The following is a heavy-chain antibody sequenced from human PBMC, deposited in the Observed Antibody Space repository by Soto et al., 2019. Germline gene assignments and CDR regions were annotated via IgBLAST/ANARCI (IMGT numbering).Heavy chain of an antibody. CDR3: ARVVPAAISSLGYYYGMDV. CDR2: INPNSGGT. CDR1: VYTFTGYY. V-gene: IGHV1-2*02. D-gene: IGHD2-2*02. Sequence: ASVTVSCKASVYTFTGYYMHWVRPAPGQGLAWMGWINPNSGGTNYAQKFHGRVTMTSDTSISTAYMELSRLRSDDTAVYYCARVVPAAISSLGYYYGMDVWGQGTTVTVSS. J-gene: IGHJ6*02.